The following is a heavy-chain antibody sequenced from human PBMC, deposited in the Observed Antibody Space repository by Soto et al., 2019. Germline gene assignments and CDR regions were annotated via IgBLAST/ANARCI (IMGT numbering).Heavy chain of an antibody. J-gene: IGHJ6*02. CDR2: ISYDGSKK. CDR3: AKGTDNWNDPPGNYFYNTMDV. Sequence: PGGSLRLSCAASGFTFSSYAMHWVRQAPGKGLEWVAVISYDGSKKYYANSVRGRFTISRDDSKNTLLLQLNSLRSEDTAVYYCAKGTDNWNDPPGNYFYNTMDVWGQGTAVTV. D-gene: IGHD1-20*01. CDR1: GFTFSSYA. V-gene: IGHV3-30*18.